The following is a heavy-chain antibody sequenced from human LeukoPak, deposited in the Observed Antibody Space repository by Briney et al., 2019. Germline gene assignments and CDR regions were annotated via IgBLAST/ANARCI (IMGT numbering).Heavy chain of an antibody. J-gene: IGHJ5*02. Sequence: SETLSLTCTVSGGSISSYYWSWIRQPPGKGLEWIGYIYYSGSTNYNPSLKSRVTISVDTSKNQFSLKLSSVTAADTAVYYCARDTRVGIAVAGTYRWFDPWGQGTLVTVPS. CDR3: ARDTRVGIAVAGTYRWFDP. D-gene: IGHD6-19*01. V-gene: IGHV4-59*01. CDR2: IYYSGST. CDR1: GGSISSYY.